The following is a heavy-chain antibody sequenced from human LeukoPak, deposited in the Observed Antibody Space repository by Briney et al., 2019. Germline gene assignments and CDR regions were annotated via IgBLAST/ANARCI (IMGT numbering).Heavy chain of an antibody. V-gene: IGHV1-8*01. D-gene: IGHD3-16*01. CDR3: ARVIWGPVDYYYMDV. CDR1: GYTFTSYD. J-gene: IGHJ6*03. CDR2: MNPNSGNT. Sequence: ASVKVSCKASGYTFTSYDINWVRQATGQGLEWMGWMNPNSGNTGYAQKFQGRVTMTSNTSISTAYMELSSLRSEDTAVYYCARVIWGPVDYYYMDVWGKGTTVTVSS.